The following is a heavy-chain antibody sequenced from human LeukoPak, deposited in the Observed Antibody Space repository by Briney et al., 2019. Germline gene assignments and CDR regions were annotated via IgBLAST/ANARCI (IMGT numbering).Heavy chain of an antibody. CDR2: IKQDGSEK. CDR3: AGALVDGYSSSWYYYYMDV. J-gene: IGHJ6*03. Sequence: GGSLRLSCAASGFTFSSYWMSWVRQAPGKGLEWVANIKQDGSEKYYVDSVKGRFTISRDNAKNSLYLQMNSLRAEDTAVYYCAGALVDGYSSSWYYYYMDVWGKGTTVTVSS. CDR1: GFTFSSYW. V-gene: IGHV3-7*01. D-gene: IGHD6-13*01.